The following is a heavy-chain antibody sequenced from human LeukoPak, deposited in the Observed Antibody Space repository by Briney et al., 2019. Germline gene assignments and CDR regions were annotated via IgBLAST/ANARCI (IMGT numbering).Heavy chain of an antibody. V-gene: IGHV1-2*02. CDR3: ARVGMYGSGSYSFDY. CDR2: INPNSGGT. Sequence: ASVKVSCKASGYTFTGYYMHWVRQAPGQGLEWMGWINPNSGGTNYAQKFQGRVTMTRDTSISTAYMELSRLRSDDTAVYYCARVGMYGSGSYSFDYWGQGTLVTVSS. D-gene: IGHD3-10*01. J-gene: IGHJ4*02. CDR1: GYTFTGYY.